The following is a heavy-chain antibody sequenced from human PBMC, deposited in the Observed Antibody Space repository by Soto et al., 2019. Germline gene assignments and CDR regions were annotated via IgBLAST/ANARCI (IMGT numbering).Heavy chain of an antibody. D-gene: IGHD2-15*01. V-gene: IGHV5-51*01. CDR3: ARSYRLGYCSGGSCYSEFDY. CDR2: IYPGDSDT. CDR1: GYSFTSYW. Sequence: GESLKISCKGSGYSFTSYWIGWVRQMPGKGLEWMGIIYPGDSDTRYSPSFQGQVTISADKSISTAYLQWSSLKASDTAMYYCARSYRLGYCSGGSCYSEFDYWGQGTLVTVSS. J-gene: IGHJ4*02.